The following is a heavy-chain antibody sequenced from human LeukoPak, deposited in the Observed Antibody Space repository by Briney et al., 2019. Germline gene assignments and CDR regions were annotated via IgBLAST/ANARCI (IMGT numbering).Heavy chain of an antibody. Sequence: GGSLRLSCAASGLTVSSNYMSWVRQAPGKGLEWVSVIYSGGSTYYADSVKGRFTISRDNSKNTLYLQMNSLRAEDTAVYYCARSIAAAGTVDYWGQGTLVTVSS. V-gene: IGHV3-66*01. CDR3: ARSIAAAGTVDY. J-gene: IGHJ4*02. D-gene: IGHD6-13*01. CDR1: GLTVSSNY. CDR2: IYSGGST.